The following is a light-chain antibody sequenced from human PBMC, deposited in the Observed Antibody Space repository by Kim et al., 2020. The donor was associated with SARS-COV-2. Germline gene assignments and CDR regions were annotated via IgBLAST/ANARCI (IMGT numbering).Light chain of an antibody. CDR2: GAS. Sequence: EIVMTQSPATLSVSPGDRVTLSCRASQSVNSNLAWYQQKPGQAPRLLIYGASARATGLPARFSGSGSGTEFTLTISSLQSEDYAIYYCQQYNKWPPWTFGQGTKVDIK. V-gene: IGKV3-15*01. CDR3: QQYNKWPPWT. J-gene: IGKJ1*01. CDR1: QSVNSN.